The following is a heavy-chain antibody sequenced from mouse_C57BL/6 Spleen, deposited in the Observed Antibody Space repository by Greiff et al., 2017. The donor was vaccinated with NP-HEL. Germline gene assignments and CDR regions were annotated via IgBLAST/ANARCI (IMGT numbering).Heavy chain of an antibody. CDR3: ARGGGLPHFDY. D-gene: IGHD2-4*01. Sequence: QVHVKQSGAELVKPGASVKISCKASGYAFSSYWMNWVKQRPGKGLEWIGQIYPGDGDTNYNGKFKGKATLTADKSSSTAYMQLSSLTSEDSAVYFCARGGGLPHFDYWGQGTTLTVSS. J-gene: IGHJ2*01. CDR2: IYPGDGDT. CDR1: GYAFSSYW. V-gene: IGHV1-80*01.